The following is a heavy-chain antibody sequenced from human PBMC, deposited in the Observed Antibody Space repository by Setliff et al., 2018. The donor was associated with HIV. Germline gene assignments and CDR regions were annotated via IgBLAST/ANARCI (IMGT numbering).Heavy chain of an antibody. J-gene: IGHJ4*02. Sequence: ASVKVSCKASGYTFTSYGISWLRQAPGQGLEWMGWISAYNGDTQSTQRFQGRVTMTTDTSTNTAYMEVRSLRSDDTAVYYCARNSFPRTVTGTGPLFDSWGQGTLVTVSS. CDR1: GYTFTSYG. CDR2: ISAYNGDT. D-gene: IGHD6-19*01. V-gene: IGHV1-18*01. CDR3: ARNSFPRTVTGTGPLFDS.